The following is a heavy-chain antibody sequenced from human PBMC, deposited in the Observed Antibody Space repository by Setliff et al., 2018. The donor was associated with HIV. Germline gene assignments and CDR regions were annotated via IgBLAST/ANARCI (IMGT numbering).Heavy chain of an antibody. Sequence: ASVKVSCKASGYNFITFGINWVRQAPGQGLEWMGRISTYSGKTDYAEKFQGRLTMTMDTSTRTVFMELRSLTLDDTSVYYCARGSAPNIVVAASLDIWGQGTLGTVPQ. CDR2: ISTYSGKT. J-gene: IGHJ4*01. D-gene: IGHD6-19*01. CDR3: ARGSAPNIVVAASLDI. V-gene: IGHV1-18*01. CDR1: GYNFITFG.